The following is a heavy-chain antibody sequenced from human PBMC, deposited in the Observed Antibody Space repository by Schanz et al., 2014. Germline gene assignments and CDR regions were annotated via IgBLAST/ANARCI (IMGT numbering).Heavy chain of an antibody. V-gene: IGHV3-23*01. CDR3: AKAGSGWSTAGYYY. D-gene: IGHD6-19*01. J-gene: IGHJ4*02. Sequence: EVQLLESGGGLVQPGGSLRLSCVASGFTFSSYAMSWVRQAPGKGLEWVSGISDNGISTYYADSVKGRFSICRENSKSILYLQMNSLRAEDTAVYYCAKAGSGWSTAGYYYWGQGTLVAVSS. CDR2: ISDNGIST. CDR1: GFTFSSYA.